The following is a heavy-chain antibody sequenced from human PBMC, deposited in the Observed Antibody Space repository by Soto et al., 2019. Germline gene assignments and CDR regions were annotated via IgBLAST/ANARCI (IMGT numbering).Heavy chain of an antibody. CDR3: ARGAWGYSSGWYTLSDIRPYYYFDY. V-gene: IGHV1-69*01. Sequence: QVQLVQSGAEVKKPGSSVKVSCKASGGTFSSYAISWVRQAPGQGLEWMGGIIPIFGTANYAQKFQGRVTITADESTSTAYLELSSLRSEDTAVYYCARGAWGYSSGWYTLSDIRPYYYFDYWGQGTLVTVSS. CDR2: IIPIFGTA. CDR1: GGTFSSYA. J-gene: IGHJ4*02. D-gene: IGHD6-19*01.